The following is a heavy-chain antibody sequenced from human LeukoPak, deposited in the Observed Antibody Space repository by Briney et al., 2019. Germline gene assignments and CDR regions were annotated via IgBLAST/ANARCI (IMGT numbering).Heavy chain of an antibody. V-gene: IGHV4-30-4*01. CDR2: IYYSGST. CDR3: ARGPGAHYYDSSGLRGATYFDY. CDR1: GGSISSGDYY. J-gene: IGHJ4*02. D-gene: IGHD3-22*01. Sequence: SETLSLTCTVSGGSISSGDYYCSWIRQPPGKGLEWIGYIYYSGSTYFNPSPKSRVAISVDTSKNQFSLKLSSVTAADTAVYYCARGPGAHYYDSSGLRGATYFDYWGQGTLVTVSS.